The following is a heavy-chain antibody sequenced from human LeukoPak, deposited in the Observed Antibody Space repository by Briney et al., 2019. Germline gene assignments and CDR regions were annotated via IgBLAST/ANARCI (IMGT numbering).Heavy chain of an antibody. D-gene: IGHD6-13*01. J-gene: IGHJ4*02. V-gene: IGHV3-30*02. CDR3: AQTGLSAYSSILDY. CDR2: IRYDGSNK. Sequence: GRSLRLSCAASGFTFSSYGMHWVRQAPGKGLEWVAFIRYDGSNKYYADSVKGRFTISRDNSKNTLYLQMNSLRAEDTAVYYCAQTGLSAYSSILDYWGQGTLVTVSS. CDR1: GFTFSSYG.